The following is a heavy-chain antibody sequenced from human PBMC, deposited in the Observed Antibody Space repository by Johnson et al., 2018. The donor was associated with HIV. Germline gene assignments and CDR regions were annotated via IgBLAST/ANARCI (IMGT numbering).Heavy chain of an antibody. V-gene: IGHV3-11*04. CDR1: GFSFDDYS. Sequence: QVQLVESGGGLVQPGRSLRLSCAASGFSFDDYSMHWVRQAPGKGLEWVSYISSSGNTIYYADSVQGRFTISRDNAKNSLYLQMNSLRAEDTAVYYCARVAVAWGHDAFDIWGQGTMVTVSS. CDR3: ARVAVAWGHDAFDI. CDR2: ISSSGNTI. J-gene: IGHJ3*02. D-gene: IGHD6-19*01.